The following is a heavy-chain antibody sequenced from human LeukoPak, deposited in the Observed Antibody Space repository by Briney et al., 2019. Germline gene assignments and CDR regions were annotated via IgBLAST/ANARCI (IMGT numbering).Heavy chain of an antibody. J-gene: IGHJ5*02. V-gene: IGHV3-64*01. CDR3: ARASYGYGNNWFDP. CDR1: GFTFSSYA. CDR2: ISSNGGST. D-gene: IGHD5-18*01. Sequence: SGGSLRLSCAASGFTFSSYAMHWVRQAPGKGLEYVSAISSNGGSTYYANSVKGRFTISRDNSKNTVYLQMGSLRAEDMAVYYCARASYGYGNNWFDPWGQGTLATVSS.